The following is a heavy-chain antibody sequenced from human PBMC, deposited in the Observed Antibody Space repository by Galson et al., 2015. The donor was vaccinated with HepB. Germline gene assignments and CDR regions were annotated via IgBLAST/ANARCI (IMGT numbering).Heavy chain of an antibody. CDR2: ISGSGGST. Sequence: SLRLSCAASGFTFSSYAMSWVRQAPGKGLEWVSAISGSGGSTYYADSVKGRFTISRDNSKNTLYLQMNSLRAEDTAVYYCAKDPTFPISGWYGDYFDYSGQRTLVTASS. V-gene: IGHV3-23*01. CDR3: AKDPTFPISGWYGDYFDY. CDR1: GFTFSSYA. D-gene: IGHD6-19*01. J-gene: IGHJ4*02.